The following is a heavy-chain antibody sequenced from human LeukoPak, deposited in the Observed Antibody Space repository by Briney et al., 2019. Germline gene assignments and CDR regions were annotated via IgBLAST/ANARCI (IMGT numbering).Heavy chain of an antibody. CDR1: DGSISSYY. CDR3: AKAPQRFFGELLFQVDY. J-gene: IGHJ4*02. V-gene: IGHV4-4*07. Sequence: SETLSLTCTVSDGSISSYYWSWIRQPAGKGLEWIGRIYTSGSTNYNPSLKSRVTMSLDTSKNQFSLKLSSVTAADTAVYYCAKAPQRFFGELLFQVDYWGQGTLVTVSS. CDR2: IYTSGST. D-gene: IGHD3-10*01.